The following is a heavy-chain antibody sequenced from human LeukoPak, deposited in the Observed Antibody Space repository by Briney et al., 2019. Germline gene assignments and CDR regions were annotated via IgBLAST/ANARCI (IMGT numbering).Heavy chain of an antibody. Sequence: SQTLSLTCTVSGGSISSGSYYWSWIRQPAGKGLEWIGRIYTSGSTNYNPSLKNRVTISVDTSKNQFSLKLSSVTAADTAVYYCASGDSLFDPWGQGTLVTVSS. CDR1: GGSISSGSYY. V-gene: IGHV4-61*02. CDR2: IYTSGST. D-gene: IGHD5-18*01. J-gene: IGHJ5*02. CDR3: ASGDSLFDP.